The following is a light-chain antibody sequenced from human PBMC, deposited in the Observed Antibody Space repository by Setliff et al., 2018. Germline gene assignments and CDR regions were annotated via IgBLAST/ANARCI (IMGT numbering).Light chain of an antibody. CDR2: RNN. V-gene: IGLV1-44*01. CDR1: SSNIGSNT. CDR3: AAWDDSLNGEV. Sequence: QSALTQPPSASGTPGQRVTISCSGSSSNIGSNTVNWYQQLPGTAPNLLIYRNNQRPSGVPDRFSGSKSGTSASLAISGLQSEDEADYYCAAWDDSLNGEVFGTGTKVTVL. J-gene: IGLJ1*01.